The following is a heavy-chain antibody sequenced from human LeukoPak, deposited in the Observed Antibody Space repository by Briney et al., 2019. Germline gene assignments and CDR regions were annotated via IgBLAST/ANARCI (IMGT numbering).Heavy chain of an antibody. D-gene: IGHD3-22*01. Sequence: GGSLRLSCAASGFTFSSYWMSWVRQAPGKGLEWVSSISSSSSYIYYADSVKGRFTISRDNAKNSLYLQMNSLRAEDTAVYYCARAGDSSGYYFANWFDPWGQGTLVTVSS. CDR2: ISSSSSYI. CDR1: GFTFSSYW. V-gene: IGHV3-21*01. CDR3: ARAGDSSGYYFANWFDP. J-gene: IGHJ5*02.